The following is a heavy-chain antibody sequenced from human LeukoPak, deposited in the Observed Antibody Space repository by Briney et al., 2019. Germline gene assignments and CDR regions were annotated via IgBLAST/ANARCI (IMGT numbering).Heavy chain of an antibody. CDR1: GYSISSGYY. Sequence: ETLSLTCAVSGYSISSGYYWGWIRQPPGKGLEWVSSISSSSSYIYYADSVKGRFTISRDNAKNSLYLQMNSLRAEDTAVYYCARDLGYYYDSSGYYRTTTDYWGQGTLVTVSS. D-gene: IGHD3-22*01. J-gene: IGHJ4*02. CDR3: ARDLGYYYDSSGYYRTTTDY. V-gene: IGHV3-21*01. CDR2: ISSSSSYI.